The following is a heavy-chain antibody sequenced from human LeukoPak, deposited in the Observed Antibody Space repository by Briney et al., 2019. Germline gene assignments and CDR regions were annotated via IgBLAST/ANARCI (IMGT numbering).Heavy chain of an antibody. J-gene: IGHJ4*02. V-gene: IGHV4-34*01. CDR1: GGSLSGYN. CDR3: ARAYYYDSTGYFEDEY. CDR2: INHSGRT. D-gene: IGHD3-22*01. Sequence: KPSETLSLTCAVYGGSLSGYNWFWLRQPPGKGLEWIGKINHSGRTNYNPSLKCRVTISIDKSENRFSVKLTSVTAADSAVYFCARAYYYDSTGYFEDEYWGQGTLVAVSS.